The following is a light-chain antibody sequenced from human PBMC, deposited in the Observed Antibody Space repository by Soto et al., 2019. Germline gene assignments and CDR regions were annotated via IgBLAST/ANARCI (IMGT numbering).Light chain of an antibody. J-gene: IGKJ2*01. CDR3: QQYGTAPPRYT. V-gene: IGKV3-15*01. Sequence: EIVLTQSPATLSVSAGGTVTLSCRASQSIRTNVAWYQQIPGQAPRLLVYGASTRATGVPARFSGSGSGIEFTLTISSLQSEDSAVYYCQQYGTAPPRYTFGQGTKLEIK. CDR2: GAS. CDR1: QSIRTN.